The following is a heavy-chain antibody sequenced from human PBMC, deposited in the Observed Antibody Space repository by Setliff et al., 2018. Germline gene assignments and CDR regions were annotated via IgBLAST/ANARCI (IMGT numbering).Heavy chain of an antibody. CDR1: GFTVTNSV. CDR3: ARLVRYCTTRTCQRASGDEY. CDR2: LSPYTGNT. V-gene: IGHV1-18*01. J-gene: IGHJ4*02. Sequence: ASVKVSCKTSGFTVTNSVVNWVRQAPGQGLEWVGWLSPYTGNTYSAQKFQGRLTLTTDTSATTAYMELKSLTSADTATYYCARLVRYCTTRTCQRASGDEYFGQGTLVTVSS. D-gene: IGHD2-8*01.